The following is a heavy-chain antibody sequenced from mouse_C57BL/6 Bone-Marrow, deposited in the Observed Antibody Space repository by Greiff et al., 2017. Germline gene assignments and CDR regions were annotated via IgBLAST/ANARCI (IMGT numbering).Heavy chain of an antibody. D-gene: IGHD2-4*01. Sequence: QVQLQQPGAELVMPGASVKLSCKASGYTFTSYWMHWVKQRPGQGLEWIGEIDPSDSDTNYNQKFKGKSTLTVDKSSSTAYMQRSSLTSEDSAVYYCARGGLRRWFAYWGQGTLVTVSA. CDR2: IDPSDSDT. V-gene: IGHV1-69*01. CDR1: GYTFTSYW. CDR3: ARGGLRRWFAY. J-gene: IGHJ3*01.